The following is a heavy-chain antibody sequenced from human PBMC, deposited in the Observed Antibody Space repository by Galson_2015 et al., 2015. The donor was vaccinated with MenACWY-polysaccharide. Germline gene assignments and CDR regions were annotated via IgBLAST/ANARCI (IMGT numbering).Heavy chain of an antibody. J-gene: IGHJ3*02. Sequence: SLRLSCAASKFTFSDYAMSWVRQAPGKGLEWVSGMSGSSNTTYNADSVKGRFTISRDSSKNTLYLQMDSLRAEDTAIYYCAKARTGGSYYAFDAFDIWGQGTMVTVSS. CDR3: AKARTGGSYYAFDAFDI. CDR2: MSGSSNTT. V-gene: IGHV3-23*01. D-gene: IGHD1-26*01. CDR1: KFTFSDYA.